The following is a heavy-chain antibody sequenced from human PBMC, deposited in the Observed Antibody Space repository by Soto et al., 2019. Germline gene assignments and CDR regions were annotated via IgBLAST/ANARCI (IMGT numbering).Heavy chain of an antibody. CDR3: ARDSLDGWDFDD. CDR1: GGSISSGDYY. J-gene: IGHJ4*02. Sequence: PSETLSLTCTVSGGSISSGDYYWSWIRQPPGKGLEWIGYIYYSGSTYYNPSLKSRVTISVDTSKNQFSLKLSSVTAADTAVYYCARDSLDGWDFDDWGQGTLVTVSS. CDR2: IYYSGST. D-gene: IGHD2-2*03. V-gene: IGHV4-30-4*01.